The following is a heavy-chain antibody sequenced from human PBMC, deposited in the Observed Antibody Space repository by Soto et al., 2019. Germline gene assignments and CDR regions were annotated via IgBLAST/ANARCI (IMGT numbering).Heavy chain of an antibody. CDR1: GGSITSGGYC. CDR2: IYYSGST. CDR3: ARDGDYFGSGSPPLLSK. D-gene: IGHD3-10*01. J-gene: IGHJ4*02. Sequence: QVQLQESGPGLVKPSQTLSLTCTVSGGSITSGGYCWTWIRQHPVKGLEWMGHIYYSGSTSYNPALKSRVTISIDTSKNQFSLKLTSVTAADTAVYYCARDGDYFGSGSPPLLSKWGQGTLGTVSS. V-gene: IGHV4-31*03.